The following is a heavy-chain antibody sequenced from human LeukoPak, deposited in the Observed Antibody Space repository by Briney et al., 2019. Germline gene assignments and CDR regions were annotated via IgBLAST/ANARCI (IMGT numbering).Heavy chain of an antibody. CDR3: ARERGARFDP. Sequence: PGGSLRLSCAASGLSFSSFAMSWVRQGPARGLEWVSVIYSGGSTYYADSVKGRFTISRDNSKNTLYLQMNSLRAEDTAVYYCARERGARFDPWGQGTLVTVSS. V-gene: IGHV3-66*02. CDR1: GLSFSSFA. D-gene: IGHD3-10*01. J-gene: IGHJ5*02. CDR2: IYSGGST.